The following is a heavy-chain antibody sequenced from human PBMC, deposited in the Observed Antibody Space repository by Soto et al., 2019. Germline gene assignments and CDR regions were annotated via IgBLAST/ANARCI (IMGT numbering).Heavy chain of an antibody. D-gene: IGHD5-18*01. V-gene: IGHV3-9*01. J-gene: IGHJ3*02. CDR1: GFTFQNFA. CDR3: VKDFSGYTHGVRACEI. Sequence: EVQLVESGGGFVQPGRSLTLACATSGFTFQNFAMHWVRQAPGKGLIWVSSINWNSRTILYADSVKGRFTISRDNATSSLYLQMNSLRVEDTAVYYCVKDFSGYTHGVRACEIWGQGTMFTVSS. CDR2: INWNSRTI.